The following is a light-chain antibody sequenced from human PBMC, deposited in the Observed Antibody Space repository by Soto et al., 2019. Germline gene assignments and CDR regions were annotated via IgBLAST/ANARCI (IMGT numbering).Light chain of an antibody. CDR1: QGISSW. J-gene: IGKJ5*01. CDR2: AAS. V-gene: IGKV1-12*01. Sequence: DIQMTQSPSSVSASVGDRVTITCRASQGISSWLVWYQQKPGRAPKLLIYAASILQSGVPSRFSGSGSGTDFTLTISSLQPEDFVTYYCQQANSFPITFGQGTRLEIK. CDR3: QQANSFPIT.